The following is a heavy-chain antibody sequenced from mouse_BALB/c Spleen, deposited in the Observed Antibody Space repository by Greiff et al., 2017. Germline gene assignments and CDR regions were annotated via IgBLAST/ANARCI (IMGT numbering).Heavy chain of an antibody. Sequence: EVKLEESGGGLVKPGGSLKLSCAASGFTFSSYAMSWVRQTPEKRLEWVASISSGGSTYYPDSVKGRFTISRDNARNILYLQMSSLRSEDTAMYYCARVGGDYDPFAYWGQGTLVTVSA. J-gene: IGHJ3*01. V-gene: IGHV5-6-5*01. CDR1: GFTFSSYA. D-gene: IGHD2-4*01. CDR3: ARVGGDYDPFAY. CDR2: ISSGGST.